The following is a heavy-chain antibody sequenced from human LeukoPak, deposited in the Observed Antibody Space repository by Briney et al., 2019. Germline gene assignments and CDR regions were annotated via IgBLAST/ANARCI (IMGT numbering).Heavy chain of an antibody. D-gene: IGHD3-3*01. CDR3: AKLGDSSLRFIDY. CDR1: GFTFSSYA. J-gene: IGHJ4*02. CDR2: ISGSGGST. V-gene: IGHV3-23*01. Sequence: GGSLRLSCAASGFTFSSYAMSWVRQAPGKGLEWVSAISGSGGSTYYADSVKGRFTISRDNSKNTLYLQMNSLRAEDTAIYYCAKLGDSSLRFIDYWGQGALVTVSS.